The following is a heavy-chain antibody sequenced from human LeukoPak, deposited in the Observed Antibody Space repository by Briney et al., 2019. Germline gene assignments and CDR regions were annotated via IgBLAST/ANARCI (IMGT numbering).Heavy chain of an antibody. CDR3: ARDPLLYSSGWLDDAFDI. J-gene: IGHJ3*02. Sequence: PGRSLRLSCAASGFTFSSYAMHWVRQAPGKGLEWVAVISYDGSNKYYADSVKGRFTISRDNSKNTLYLQMNSLRAEDTAVYYCARDPLLYSSGWLDDAFDIWGQGTMVTVSS. V-gene: IGHV3-30*04. CDR1: GFTFSSYA. D-gene: IGHD6-19*01. CDR2: ISYDGSNK.